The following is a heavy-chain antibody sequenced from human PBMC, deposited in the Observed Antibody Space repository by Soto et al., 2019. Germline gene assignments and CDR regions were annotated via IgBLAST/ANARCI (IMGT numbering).Heavy chain of an antibody. V-gene: IGHV1-69*01. CDR2: IIPIFGTA. J-gene: IGHJ3*02. CDR3: ARGPITIFGVEYGAFDI. CDR1: GGTFSSYA. D-gene: IGHD3-3*01. Sequence: QVQLVQSGAEVKKPGSSVKVSCKASGGTFSSYAISWVRQAPGQGLEWMGGIIPIFGTANYAQKLQGRVTITADESTSTAYMELSSLRSEDTAVYDCARGPITIFGVEYGAFDIWGQGTMVTVSS.